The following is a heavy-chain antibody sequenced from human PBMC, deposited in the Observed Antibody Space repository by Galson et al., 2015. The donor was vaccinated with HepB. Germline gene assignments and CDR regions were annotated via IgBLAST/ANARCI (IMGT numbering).Heavy chain of an antibody. CDR1: GFTFSRSA. CDR3: TRLGDLSGYSNL. V-gene: IGHV3-73*01. CDR2: IGSNANSYAT. D-gene: IGHD3-16*02. J-gene: IGHJ5*02. Sequence: SLRLSCAASGFTFSRSAMHWVRQASGRGLEWVGRIGSNANSYATSYAASVKGRFTISRDDSKNTAYMQMNSLKTEDTAVYYCTRLGDLSGYSNLWGQGTLVTVSS.